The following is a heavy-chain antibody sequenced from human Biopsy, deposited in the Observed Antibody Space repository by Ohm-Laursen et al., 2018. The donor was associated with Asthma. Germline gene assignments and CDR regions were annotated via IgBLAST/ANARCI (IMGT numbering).Heavy chain of an antibody. D-gene: IGHD3-3*02. Sequence: SLRLSCAASGFTFGDYWMSWVRQVPGKGLERVANIKHEGTEKNHVDSLKGRFTISRDNAKNSLYLQMNSLRAEDTAVYYCARTFHFWSPYHAEHYQLWGQGTLVTVPS. CDR1: GFTFGDYW. J-gene: IGHJ1*01. CDR2: IKHEGTEK. V-gene: IGHV3-7*01. CDR3: ARTFHFWSPYHAEHYQL.